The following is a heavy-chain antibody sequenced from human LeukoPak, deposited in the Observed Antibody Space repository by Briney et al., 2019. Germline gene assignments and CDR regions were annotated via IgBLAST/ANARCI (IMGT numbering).Heavy chain of an antibody. CDR2: ISSGSSTI. Sequence: PGGSLRLSCAASGFTFSSYSMNWVRQAPGKGLEWVSYISSGSSTIYHADSVKGRFTISRDDAKNTLDLQMNSLRDEDTAVYYCAREGDSSGPSVGLDYWGQGTLVTVSS. CDR1: GFTFSSYS. D-gene: IGHD3-22*01. J-gene: IGHJ4*02. V-gene: IGHV3-48*02. CDR3: AREGDSSGPSVGLDY.